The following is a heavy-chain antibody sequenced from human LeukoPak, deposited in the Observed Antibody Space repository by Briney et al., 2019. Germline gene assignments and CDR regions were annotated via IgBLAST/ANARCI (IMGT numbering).Heavy chain of an antibody. V-gene: IGHV3-23*01. CDR3: AKEYDSSSWANDY. CDR2: ISGSGGST. Sequence: TGGSLKLSCAASGFTFSSYAMSWVRQAPGKGLEWVSAISGSGGSTYYADSVKGRFTISRDNSKNTLYLQMNSLRAEDTAVYYCAKEYDSSSWANDYWGQGTLVTVSS. CDR1: GFTFSSYA. D-gene: IGHD6-13*01. J-gene: IGHJ4*02.